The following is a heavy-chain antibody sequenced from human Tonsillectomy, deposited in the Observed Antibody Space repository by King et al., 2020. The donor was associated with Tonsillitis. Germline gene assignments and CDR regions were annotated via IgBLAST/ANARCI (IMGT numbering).Heavy chain of an antibody. Sequence: VQLVESGGGLVQPGGSLRLSCAASGFTFSSYAMSWVRQAPGKGLEWVSAIRGSSNSTYNADSVKGRFTISRDTSKNTLFLQMNSLRAEDTAVYYWAKDVSPSIAARPWYFDLWGRGTLVTVSS. CDR3: AKDVSPSIAARPWYFDL. J-gene: IGHJ2*01. D-gene: IGHD6-6*01. CDR2: IRGSSNST. CDR1: GFTFSSYA. V-gene: IGHV3-23*04.